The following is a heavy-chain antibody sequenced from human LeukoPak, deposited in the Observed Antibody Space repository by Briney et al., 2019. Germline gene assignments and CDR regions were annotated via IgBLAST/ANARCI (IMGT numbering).Heavy chain of an antibody. D-gene: IGHD3-10*01. CDR2: IYTSGTT. V-gene: IGHV4-4*07. CDR3: ARDDRPWFHDY. J-gene: IGHJ4*02. CDR1: GASTSSYY. Sequence: PESLSLTCTVSGASTSSYYWSWIRQPAGEGLEWIGRIYTSGTTNYNPSLKSRVTMSVDTSKNQFSLKLTSVTAADTAVYYCARDDRPWFHDYWGQGTLVTVSS.